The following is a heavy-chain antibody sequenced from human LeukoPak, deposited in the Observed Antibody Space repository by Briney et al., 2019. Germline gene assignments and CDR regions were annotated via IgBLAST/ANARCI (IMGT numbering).Heavy chain of an antibody. J-gene: IGHJ4*02. CDR1: GYSFSHDW. CDR3: ARRVAPNYFDY. V-gene: IGHV5-51*01. CDR2: IYPDDSDT. Sequence: GESLKISCKGSGYSFSHDWIGWVRQMPGKGLEWMGIIYPDDSDTRYSPSFQGQVTISADKSISTAYLQWNSLKASDTAMYYCARRVAPNYFDYWGQGTLVTVSS. D-gene: IGHD2-15*01.